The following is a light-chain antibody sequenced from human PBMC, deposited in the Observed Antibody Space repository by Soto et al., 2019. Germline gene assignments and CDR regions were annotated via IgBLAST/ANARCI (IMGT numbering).Light chain of an antibody. CDR3: QQYGSSPT. J-gene: IGKJ1*01. Sequence: EIVLTQSPGTLSLSPGERATLSCSASQSVSSSYLAWYQQKPGQAPRLLIYGASSRATGIPDRFSGSGSVTDFTLTISRLEPEDFAVYYCQQYGSSPTFGQGTKVEIK. CDR2: GAS. CDR1: QSVSSSY. V-gene: IGKV3-20*01.